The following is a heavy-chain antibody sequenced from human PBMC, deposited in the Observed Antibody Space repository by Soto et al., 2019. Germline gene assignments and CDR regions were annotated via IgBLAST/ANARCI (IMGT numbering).Heavy chain of an antibody. V-gene: IGHV1-69*01. CDR1: GGTFSSYA. D-gene: IGHD3-3*01. CDR2: IIPIFGTA. J-gene: IGHJ3*02. Sequence: QVQLVQSGAEVKKPGSSVKVSCKASGGTFSSYAISWVRQAPGQGLEWMGGIIPIFGTANYAQKFQGRVTITADESTSTAYMELSSLRSEGTAVYYCASPGGFTIFGVVDSNAFDIWGQGTMVTVSS. CDR3: ASPGGFTIFGVVDSNAFDI.